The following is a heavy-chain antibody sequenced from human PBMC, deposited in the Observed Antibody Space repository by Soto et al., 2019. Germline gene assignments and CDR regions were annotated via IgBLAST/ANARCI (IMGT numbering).Heavy chain of an antibody. CDR2: IIPILGIA. D-gene: IGHD3-10*01. J-gene: IGHJ4*02. CDR1: GGTFSSYT. CDR3: AREEYYYGSGAFFDY. V-gene: IGHV1-69*08. Sequence: QVQLVQSGAEVKKPGSSVKVSCKASGGTFSSYTISWVRQAPGQGLEWMGRIIPILGIANYAQKFQGRVTITADKSTSTAYMELSSLRSEDTAVYYCAREEYYYGSGAFFDYWGQETLVTVSS.